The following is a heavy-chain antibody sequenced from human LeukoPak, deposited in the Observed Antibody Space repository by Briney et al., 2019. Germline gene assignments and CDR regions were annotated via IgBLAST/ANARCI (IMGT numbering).Heavy chain of an antibody. D-gene: IGHD3-22*01. V-gene: IGHV4-38-2*02. CDR3: AGGTGYYDSSGYDY. CDR1: GYSISSGYY. CDR2: IYHSGST. Sequence: SETLSLTCTVSGYSISSGYYWGWIRQPPGKGLEWIGSIYHSGSTYYNPSLKSRVTISVDTSKNQLSLKLSCVTAADTAVYYCAGGTGYYDSSGYDYWGQGTLVTVSS. J-gene: IGHJ4*02.